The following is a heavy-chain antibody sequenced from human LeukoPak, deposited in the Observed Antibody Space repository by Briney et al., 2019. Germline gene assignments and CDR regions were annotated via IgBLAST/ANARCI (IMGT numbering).Heavy chain of an antibody. CDR3: AREKTGLNSMLGNWFDP. Sequence: ASVKVSCKASGYTFTSYAMHWVRQAPGQRLEWMGWINAGNGNTKYSQKFQGRVTITRDTSASTAYMELSSLRSEDSAVYYCAREKTGLNSMLGNWFDPWGQGTLVTVSS. J-gene: IGHJ5*02. D-gene: IGHD1-14*01. V-gene: IGHV1-3*01. CDR1: GYTFTSYA. CDR2: INAGNGNT.